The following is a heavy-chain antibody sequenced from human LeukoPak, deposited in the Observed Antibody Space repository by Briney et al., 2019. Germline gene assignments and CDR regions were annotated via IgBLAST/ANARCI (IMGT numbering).Heavy chain of an antibody. CDR2: FDPEDGET. Sequence: ASVKVSCKVSGYTLTELSMHWVRQAPGKGLEWMGGFDPEDGETIYAQKFQGRVTMTEDTSTDTAYMELSSLRSEDTAVYYCAKRESGSYYVQLDYWGQGTLVTVSS. D-gene: IGHD1-26*01. V-gene: IGHV1-24*01. CDR1: GYTLTELS. CDR3: AKRESGSYYVQLDY. J-gene: IGHJ4*02.